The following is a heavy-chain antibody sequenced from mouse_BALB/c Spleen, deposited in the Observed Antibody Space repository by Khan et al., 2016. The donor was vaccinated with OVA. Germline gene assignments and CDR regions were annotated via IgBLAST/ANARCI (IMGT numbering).Heavy chain of an antibody. CDR1: GYTFTNYG. J-gene: IGHJ4*01. CDR3: ARRAYYRYEGAMDY. V-gene: IGHV9-3*02. Sequence: QVQLKQSGPELKKPGETVKISCKASGYTFTNYGMNWVKQAPGKGLKWMGGINTNTGEPTYGEEFKGRFAFSLETSASTAYLQINNLTNEDTATXFCARRAYYRYEGAMDYWGQGTSVTVSS. CDR2: INTNTGEP. D-gene: IGHD2-14*01.